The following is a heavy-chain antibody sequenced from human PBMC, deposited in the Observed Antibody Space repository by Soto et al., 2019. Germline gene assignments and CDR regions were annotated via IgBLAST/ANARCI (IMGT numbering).Heavy chain of an antibody. Sequence: TLSLTCAVSGGSISSGGYSWSWIRQPPGKGLEWIGYIYHSGSTYYNPSLKSRVTISVDRSKNQFSLKLRSVTAADTAVYYCARHDGFSSGWIFDYWGHGTLVTVSS. CDR1: GGSISSGGYS. CDR2: IYHSGST. CDR3: ARHDGFSSGWIFDY. J-gene: IGHJ4*01. V-gene: IGHV4-30-2*01. D-gene: IGHD6-19*01.